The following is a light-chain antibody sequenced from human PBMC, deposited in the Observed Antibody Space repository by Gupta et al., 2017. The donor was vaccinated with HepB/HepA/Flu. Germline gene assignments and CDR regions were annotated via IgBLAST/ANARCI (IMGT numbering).Light chain of an antibody. CDR1: SSDVGFYNL. J-gene: IGLJ2*01. CDR2: EVS. Sequence: QSALTQPAPVSGSPGQSITISCTGTSSDVGFYNLVSWYQQHPAKVPKLIIYEVSQRPSGVSNRFSGSKSGNTASLTISGLQAEDEADYYCCSYAGTTTFVLFGGGTKLTVL. CDR3: CSYAGTTTFVL. V-gene: IGLV2-23*02.